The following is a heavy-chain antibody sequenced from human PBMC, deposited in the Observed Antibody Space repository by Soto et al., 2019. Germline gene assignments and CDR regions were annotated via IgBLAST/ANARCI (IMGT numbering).Heavy chain of an antibody. J-gene: IGHJ5*02. CDR2: IYHSGST. Sequence: PSETLSLTCAVSGGSISSGGYSWSWIRQPPGKGLEWIGYIYHSGSTYYNPSLKSRVTISVDRSKNQFSLKLSSVTAADTAVYYCAGGRDYRYDPWGQGTLVTVSS. CDR3: AGGRDYRYDP. V-gene: IGHV4-30-2*01. D-gene: IGHD4-4*01. CDR1: GGSISSGGYS.